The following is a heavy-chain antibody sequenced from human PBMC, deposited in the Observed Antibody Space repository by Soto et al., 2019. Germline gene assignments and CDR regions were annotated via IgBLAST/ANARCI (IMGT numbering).Heavy chain of an antibody. J-gene: IGHJ5*02. V-gene: IGHV1-18*01. CDR1: GYNFFSYG. Sequence: QVQLVQSAAEVKKPGASVIVSCKASGYNFFSYGINWVRQAPGQGLEWMGWISEYNGKTNNAQKSQARVTTTTGTSTSTAYMELRSLRSDDTAVYYCARGNLLETTSFWFDPWGQGTLVTVSS. CDR2: ISEYNGKT. CDR3: ARGNLLETTSFWFDP. D-gene: IGHD1-1*01.